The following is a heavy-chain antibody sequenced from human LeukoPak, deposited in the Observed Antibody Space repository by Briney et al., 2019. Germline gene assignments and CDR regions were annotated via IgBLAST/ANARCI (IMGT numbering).Heavy chain of an antibody. V-gene: IGHV3-7*01. CDR3: ARPAYTAAYDL. Sequence: GGSLRLSCAASGFIFSTYWMMWARQAPGKGLEWVANMKGDGSEIHYVDSVKGRFTISRDNARNSLFLQMNGLRPEDTAVYYCARPAYTAAYDLWGQGPMVTVSS. J-gene: IGHJ3*01. D-gene: IGHD3-16*01. CDR1: GFIFSTYW. CDR2: MKGDGSEI.